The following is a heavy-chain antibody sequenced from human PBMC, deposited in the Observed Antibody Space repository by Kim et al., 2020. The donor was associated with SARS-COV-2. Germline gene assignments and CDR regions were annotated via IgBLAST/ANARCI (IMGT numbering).Heavy chain of an antibody. J-gene: IGHJ4*02. V-gene: IGHV4-34*01. Sequence: NSNPSLKGRVTISVYTSKNQFSLKLSSVTAADTAVYYCARGPRGWYYHWGQGTLVTVSS. CDR3: ARGPRGWYYH. D-gene: IGHD6-19*01.